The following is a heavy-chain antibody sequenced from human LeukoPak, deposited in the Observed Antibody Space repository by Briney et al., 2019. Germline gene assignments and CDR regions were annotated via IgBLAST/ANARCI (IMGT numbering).Heavy chain of an antibody. J-gene: IGHJ6*03. CDR3: ARVVVATFWYYYYYMDV. CDR2: MNPNSGNT. CDR1: GYTFTSYD. D-gene: IGHD2-15*01. V-gene: IGHV1-8*01. Sequence: ASVTVSCKASGYTFTSYDINWVRQATGQGLEWMGWMNPNSGNTGYAQKFQGRVTMTRNTSISTAYMELSSLRSEDTAVYYCARVVVATFWYYYYYMDVWGKGTTVTVSS.